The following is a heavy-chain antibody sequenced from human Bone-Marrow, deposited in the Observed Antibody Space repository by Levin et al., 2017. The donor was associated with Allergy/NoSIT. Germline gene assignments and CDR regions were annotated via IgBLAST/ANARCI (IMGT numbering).Heavy chain of an antibody. CDR3: ASPGPVVVVAATPGRRYYGMDV. D-gene: IGHD2-15*01. Sequence: GASVKVSCKASGGTFSSYAISWVRQAPGQGLEWMGGIIPIFGTANYAQKFQGRVTITADESTSTAYMELSSLRSEDTAVYYCASPGPVVVVAATPGRRYYGMDVWGQGTTVTVSS. J-gene: IGHJ6*02. V-gene: IGHV1-69*13. CDR2: IIPIFGTA. CDR1: GGTFSSYA.